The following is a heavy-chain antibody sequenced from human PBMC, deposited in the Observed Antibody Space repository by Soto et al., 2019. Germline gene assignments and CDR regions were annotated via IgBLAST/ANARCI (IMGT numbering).Heavy chain of an antibody. D-gene: IGHD3-3*01. V-gene: IGHV3-23*01. CDR1: GFTFTNHA. J-gene: IGHJ4*02. CDR2: ISGNGDRT. Sequence: GGSLRLSCAASGFTFTNHALSWVRQAPGKGLEWVSGISGNGDRTYYADSVKGRFTISRDNSKSTLYLQMNGLRAEDTAMYYCAEDPNYDCWRGSFDRRDQETQGTVSS. CDR3: AEDPNYDCWRGSFDR.